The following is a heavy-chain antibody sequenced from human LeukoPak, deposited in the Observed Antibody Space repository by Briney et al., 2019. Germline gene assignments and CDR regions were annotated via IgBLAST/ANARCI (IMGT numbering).Heavy chain of an antibody. J-gene: IGHJ6*03. Sequence: GGSLRLSCAASGFTFSSYGMSWVRQAPGKGLEWVSAISGSGGSTYYADSVKGRFTISRDNSKNTLYLQMNSLRAEDTAVYYCAKDSGYSGYDYGFPYYYYYMDVWGKGTTVTISS. V-gene: IGHV3-23*01. CDR3: AKDSGYSGYDYGFPYYYYYMDV. CDR1: GFTFSSYG. D-gene: IGHD5-12*01. CDR2: ISGSGGST.